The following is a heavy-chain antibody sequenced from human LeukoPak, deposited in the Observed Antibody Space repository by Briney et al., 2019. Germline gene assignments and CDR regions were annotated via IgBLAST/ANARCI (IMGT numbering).Heavy chain of an antibody. CDR2: MNPTGGKT. CDR3: ARGFYDSSGYSHDAFDV. J-gene: IGHJ3*01. V-gene: IGHV1-8*01. Sequence: ASVTVSCKASGYTFTSYTSYDITWVRQASGQGLEWIGWMNPTGGKTGYAQMFQGRVTMTWDTSLNTVYMELSGLTSEDTAVYYCARGFYDSSGYSHDAFDVWGQGSMVTVSS. D-gene: IGHD3-22*01. CDR1: GYTFTSYTSYD.